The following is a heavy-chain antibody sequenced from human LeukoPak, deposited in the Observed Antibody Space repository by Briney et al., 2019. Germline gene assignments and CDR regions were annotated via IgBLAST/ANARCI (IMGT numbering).Heavy chain of an antibody. CDR1: GFTFTGYE. J-gene: IGHJ4*02. Sequence: GGSLRLSCAASGFTFTGYEMNWVRQAPGKGLEWVSSISSTGSTMYYADSVKGRFTISRDNAKNSLYLQMNSLRAEDTAIYYCARAAYMVRGVIITPLFDYWGQGTLVTVSS. CDR3: ARAAYMVRGVIITPLFDY. D-gene: IGHD3-10*01. V-gene: IGHV3-48*03. CDR2: ISSTGSTM.